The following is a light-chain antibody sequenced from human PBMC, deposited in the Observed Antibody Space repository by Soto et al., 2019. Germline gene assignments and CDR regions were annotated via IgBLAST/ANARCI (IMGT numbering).Light chain of an antibody. CDR3: AAWDSSLNAHLL. CDR2: GNN. CDR1: SSNIGINP. Sequence: QLVLTQPPSVSGTPGQRVTISCSGSSSNIGINPVNWYQQLPGTAPTLLIYGNNQRHSGVPDRFSGSKSGTSASLAISALQSEEEADYYCAAWDSSLNAHLLFGGGTKLTVL. V-gene: IGLV1-44*01. J-gene: IGLJ2*01.